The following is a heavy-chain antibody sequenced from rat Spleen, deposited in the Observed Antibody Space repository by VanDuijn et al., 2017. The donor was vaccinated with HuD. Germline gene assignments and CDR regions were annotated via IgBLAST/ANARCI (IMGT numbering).Heavy chain of an antibody. CDR3: TRGGNYALDA. J-gene: IGHJ4*01. D-gene: IGHD1-11*01. Sequence: EVQLVESGGGLVRPGGSLKLSCSVSGFTFSNFDMAWVRQAPTKGLEWVSSISPSGVTYYRDSVKGRFTVSRENAKSTLYLQMNSLRSEDTATYYCTRGGNYALDAWGQGASVTVSS. CDR1: GFTFSNFD. V-gene: IGHV5-25*01. CDR2: ISPSGVT.